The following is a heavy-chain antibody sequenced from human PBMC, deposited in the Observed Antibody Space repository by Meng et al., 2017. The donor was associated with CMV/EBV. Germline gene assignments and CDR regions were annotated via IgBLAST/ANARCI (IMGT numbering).Heavy chain of an antibody. J-gene: IGHJ1*01. CDR2: VDPVDGET. D-gene: IGHD6-19*01. Sequence: ASVKVSCKASGYTFNDHYMNWVKQAPGKGLEWMGLVDPVDGETKYAERFQGRVTLTADTTTETAYLELRRLRSDDTAIYYCAREIAVDGQRWGQGTLVTVSS. CDR1: GYTFNDHY. V-gene: IGHV1-69-2*01. CDR3: AREIAVDGQR.